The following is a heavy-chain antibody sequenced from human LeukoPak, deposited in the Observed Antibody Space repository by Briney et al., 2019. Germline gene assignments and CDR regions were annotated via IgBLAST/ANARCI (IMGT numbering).Heavy chain of an antibody. V-gene: IGHV3-21*01. CDR3: TRVGYGSGSSPNYYCYGMDV. CDR2: ISSSSRYI. J-gene: IGHJ6*02. CDR1: GFTLSDYS. D-gene: IGHD3-10*01. Sequence: GGSLRPSCAASGFTLSDYSMNWVRQAPGKGLEWVSSISSSSRYIFYADSVKGRFTVSRDNAKNSLYLQMNSLRAEDTAVHYCTRVGYGSGSSPNYYCYGMDVWGQGTTVTVSS.